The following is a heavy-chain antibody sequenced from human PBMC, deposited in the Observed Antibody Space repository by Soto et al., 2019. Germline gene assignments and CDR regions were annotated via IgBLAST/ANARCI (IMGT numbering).Heavy chain of an antibody. V-gene: IGHV4-34*01. CDR3: ARKGAVEYSSSSYYYYMDV. D-gene: IGHD6-6*01. J-gene: IGHJ6*03. CDR2: INHSGST. CDR1: GGSFSGYY. Sequence: SETLSLTCAVYGGSFSGYYWSWIRQPPGKGLEWIGEINHSGSTNYNPSLKSRVTISVDTSKNQFSLKLSSVTAADTAVYYCARKGAVEYSSSSYYYYMDVWGKGTTVTVSS.